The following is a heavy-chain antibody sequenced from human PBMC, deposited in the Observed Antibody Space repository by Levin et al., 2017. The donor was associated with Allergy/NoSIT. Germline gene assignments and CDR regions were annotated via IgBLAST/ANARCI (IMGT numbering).Heavy chain of an antibody. CDR3: ARDGGFCTNGVCPPYYYYPIDV. CDR2: INYSGST. Sequence: HSQTLSLTCAVYGGSFSDSYWSWIRQHPGKGLEWIGYINYSGSTYYNPSLKSRVTISVDTSKNQFSLKLNSVTAADTAVYYCARDGGFCTNGVCPPYYYYPIDVWGQGTTVTVSS. D-gene: IGHD2-8*01. V-gene: IGHV4-34*09. J-gene: IGHJ6*02. CDR1: GGSFSDSY.